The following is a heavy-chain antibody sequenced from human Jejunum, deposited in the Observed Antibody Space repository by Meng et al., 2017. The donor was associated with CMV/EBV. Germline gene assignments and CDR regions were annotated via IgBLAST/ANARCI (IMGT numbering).Heavy chain of an antibody. V-gene: IGHV3-74*01. D-gene: IGHD4-11*01. CDR1: GFTFSNYA. CDR2: INSDEIAT. J-gene: IGHJ4*02. Sequence: GFTFSNYAMNWVRQPPGKGLVWVSRINSDEIATNYADSVKGRFTISRDNAKNTLFLQMDGLRAEDTALYYCARGFGTEFYSPPYYWSQGTLVTVSS. CDR3: ARGFGTEFYSPPYY.